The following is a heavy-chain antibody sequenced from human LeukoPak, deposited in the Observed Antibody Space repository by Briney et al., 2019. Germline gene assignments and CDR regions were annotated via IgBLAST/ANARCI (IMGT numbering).Heavy chain of an antibody. J-gene: IGHJ4*01. CDR1: GYSISSGYY. CDR3: ARAQGPFFYDYSGYYLFYH. CDR2: IYHSGST. Sequence: SETLSLTCTVSGYSISSGYYWGWIRQPPGKGLEWIGSIYHSGSTYYNPSLKSRVTISVDTSKNQFSLKLSSVTAADTAVYYFARAQGPFFYDYSGYYLFYHWGQGTLGTGSP. V-gene: IGHV4-38-2*02. D-gene: IGHD3-22*01.